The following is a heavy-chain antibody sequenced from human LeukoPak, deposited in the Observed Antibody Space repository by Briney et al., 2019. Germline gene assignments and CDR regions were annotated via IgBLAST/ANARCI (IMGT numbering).Heavy chain of an antibody. Sequence: SETLSLTCTVSGGSISSYYWSWIRQPAGKGLEWIGRIYTSGSTNYNPSLKSRVTMSVDTSKNQFSLKLSSVTAADTAVYYCARDFTEGAGLAFDPSGQGTLVTVSS. CDR1: GGSISSYY. CDR2: IYTSGST. V-gene: IGHV4-4*07. CDR3: ARDFTEGAGLAFDP. D-gene: IGHD3-16*01. J-gene: IGHJ5*02.